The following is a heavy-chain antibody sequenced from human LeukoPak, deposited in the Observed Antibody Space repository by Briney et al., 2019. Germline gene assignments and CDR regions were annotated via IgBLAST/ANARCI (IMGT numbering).Heavy chain of an antibody. V-gene: IGHV3-30-3*01. CDR2: ISYYGSNK. Sequence: GGSLRLSCAASGFTFSSYAMHWVRQAPGKGLEWVAVISYYGSNKYYADSVKGRFTISRDNSKNTLYLQMNSLRAEDTAVYYCARETGSAVGSTDFDYWGQGTLVTVSS. J-gene: IGHJ4*02. D-gene: IGHD4-17*01. CDR3: ARETGSAVGSTDFDY. CDR1: GFTFSSYA.